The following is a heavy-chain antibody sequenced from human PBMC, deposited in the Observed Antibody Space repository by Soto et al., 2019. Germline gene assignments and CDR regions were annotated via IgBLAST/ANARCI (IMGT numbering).Heavy chain of an antibody. J-gene: IGHJ5*01. D-gene: IGHD2-2*01. CDR3: ARSLGYCSSTSCPYNWFDP. V-gene: IGHV1-69*13. Sequence: SVKVSCKASGGTFSSYAISWVRQATGQGLEWMGGIIPIFGTANYAQKFQGRVTITADESTSTAYMELSSLRSEDTAVYYCARSLGYCSSTSCPYNWFDPWGQGTLVTV. CDR2: IIPIFGTA. CDR1: GGTFSSYA.